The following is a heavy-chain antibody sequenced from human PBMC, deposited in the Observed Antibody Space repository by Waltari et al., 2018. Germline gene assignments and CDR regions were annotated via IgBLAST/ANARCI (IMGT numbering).Heavy chain of an antibody. CDR3: ARGGDDYGSPRWFDP. J-gene: IGHJ5*02. Sequence: PSETLSLTCTVSGGSISSYYWSWIRQPAGKGLEWIGRIYTSGSTNYNPSLKSRVTMSVDTSKNQFSLKLSSVTAADTAVYYCARGGDDYGSPRWFDPWGQGTLVTVS. CDR1: GGSISSYY. V-gene: IGHV4-4*07. D-gene: IGHD2-21*01. CDR2: IYTSGST.